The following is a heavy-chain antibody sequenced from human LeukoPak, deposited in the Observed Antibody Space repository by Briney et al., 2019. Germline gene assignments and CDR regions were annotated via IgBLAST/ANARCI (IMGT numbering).Heavy chain of an antibody. Sequence: GGSLRLSCAASGFTFRTYSINWVRQAPGKGLEWVASIGGSGSFIYYADSVKGRFTISRDNAQNSLYLQMNSLRAEDTAVYYCTRGSYGDYEYXGQGXLVTVSS. D-gene: IGHD4-17*01. J-gene: IGHJ4*02. CDR3: TRGSYGDYEY. V-gene: IGHV3-21*01. CDR1: GFTFRTYS. CDR2: IGGSGSFI.